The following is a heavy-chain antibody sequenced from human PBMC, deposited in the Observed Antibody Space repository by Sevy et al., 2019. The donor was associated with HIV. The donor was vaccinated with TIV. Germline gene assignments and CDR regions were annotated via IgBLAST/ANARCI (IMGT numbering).Heavy chain of an antibody. CDR1: GFTFSSYE. Sequence: GGSLRLSCAVSGFTFSSYEMNWVRQAPGKGLEWVSYISDSGSSIYYADSVKGRFTISRDSARNSLSLQMNSLRAEDTAFYYCVREIPYSGSAFDIWGQGTRVTVSS. CDR3: VREIPYSGSAFDI. CDR2: ISDSGSSI. V-gene: IGHV3-48*03. D-gene: IGHD2-15*01. J-gene: IGHJ3*02.